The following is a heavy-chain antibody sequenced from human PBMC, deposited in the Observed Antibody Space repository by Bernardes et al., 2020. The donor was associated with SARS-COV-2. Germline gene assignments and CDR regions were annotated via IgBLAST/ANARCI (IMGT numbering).Heavy chain of an antibody. CDR3: ARESIVWSNAFDY. D-gene: IGHD3-22*01. J-gene: IGHJ4*02. Sequence: GGSLRLCCAASGFTFSSYAMSWVRQAPGKGLEWVSTITDNSGRIYYADSVKGRFTISRDNSKNTLYLQMNSLRAEDTAVYYCARESIVWSNAFDYWGQGTLVTVSS. V-gene: IGHV3-23*01. CDR1: GFTFSSYA. CDR2: ITDNSGRI.